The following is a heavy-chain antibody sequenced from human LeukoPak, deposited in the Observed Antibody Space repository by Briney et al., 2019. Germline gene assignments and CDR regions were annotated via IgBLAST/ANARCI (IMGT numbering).Heavy chain of an antibody. D-gene: IGHD2-15*01. CDR3: ARDVAAAAGSYFDY. Sequence: ASVKVSCKASEYTFTSYDINWVRQATGQGLEWMGWMNPNSGNTGYAQKFQGRVTMTRNTSISTAYMELSSLRSEDTAVYYCARDVAAAAGSYFDYWGQGTLVTVSS. J-gene: IGHJ4*02. V-gene: IGHV1-8*01. CDR2: MNPNSGNT. CDR1: EYTFTSYD.